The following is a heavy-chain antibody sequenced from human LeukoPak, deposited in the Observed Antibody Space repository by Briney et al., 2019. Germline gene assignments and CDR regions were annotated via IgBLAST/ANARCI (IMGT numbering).Heavy chain of an antibody. J-gene: IGHJ4*02. V-gene: IGHV4-4*02. CDR3: ARGTITTVTDS. CDR2: IYLRGNT. CDR1: GVSLSSSNW. D-gene: IGHD4-17*01. Sequence: SGTLCLSCAISGVSLSSSNWRTWVGQPPGKGLGWVGEIYLRGNTNYNPSLESRATISVDESKTQLSLRLESVTAADTAVYYCARGTITTVTDSWGPGTLVTVSS.